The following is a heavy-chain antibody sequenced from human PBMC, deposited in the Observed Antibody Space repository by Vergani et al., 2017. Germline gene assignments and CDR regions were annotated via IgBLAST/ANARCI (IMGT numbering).Heavy chain of an antibody. V-gene: IGHV4-61*02. J-gene: IGHJ4*02. CDR3: ASGYYGRGDN. Sequence: QVQLQESGPGLVKPSQTLSLICSVSGDSITSSTYYWSWTRQPAGKGLEYIGRIHTTGGTNYNPSLKSRVTISVDTSKNQFSLNLSSVTAADTAMYYCASGYYGRGDNWGQGTLVTVSS. D-gene: IGHD3-16*01. CDR1: GDSITSSTYY. CDR2: IHTTGGT.